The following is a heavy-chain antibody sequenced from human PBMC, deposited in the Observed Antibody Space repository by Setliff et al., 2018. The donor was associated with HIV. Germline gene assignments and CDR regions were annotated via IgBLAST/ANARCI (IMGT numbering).Heavy chain of an antibody. CDR3: ARPLLQQLVLGINWFDP. D-gene: IGHD6-13*01. CDR2: ISYDGNNK. V-gene: IGHV3-30-3*01. J-gene: IGHJ5*02. Sequence: PGGSLRLSCAASGFSFSNYAMHWVRQAPGKGLEWVAVISYDGNNKYYADSVKGRFTISRDNSKNTLYLQMNSLRAEDTAVYYCARPLLQQLVLGINWFDPWGQGTLVTVSS. CDR1: GFSFSNYA.